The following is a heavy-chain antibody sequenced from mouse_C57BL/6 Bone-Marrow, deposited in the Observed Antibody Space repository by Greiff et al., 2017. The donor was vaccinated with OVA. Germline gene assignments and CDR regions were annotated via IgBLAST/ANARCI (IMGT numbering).Heavy chain of an antibody. CDR1: GYAFSSSW. V-gene: IGHV1-82*01. J-gene: IGHJ2*01. Sequence: QVQLQQSGPELVKPGASVKISCKASGYAFSSSWMNWVKQRPGKGLEWIGRIYPGDGDTNYNGKFKGKATLTADKSSSTAYMQLSSLTSEDSAVYFCARERRDGYYVPFDYWGQGTTLTVSS. D-gene: IGHD2-3*01. CDR2: IYPGDGDT. CDR3: ARERRDGYYVPFDY.